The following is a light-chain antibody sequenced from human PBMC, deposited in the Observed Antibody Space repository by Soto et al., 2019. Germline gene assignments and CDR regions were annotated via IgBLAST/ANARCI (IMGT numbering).Light chain of an antibody. CDR2: AAS. CDR1: QSISTY. Sequence: DIRMTQSPSSLSASVRDRVIITCRASQSISTYLNWYQQKPGKPPKLLIYAASSLQSGVPSRFSGSGSGTQFTLTISSLQPEEFASYYCQQSHSTPPTFGQGTKVEIK. J-gene: IGKJ1*01. V-gene: IGKV1-39*01. CDR3: QQSHSTPPT.